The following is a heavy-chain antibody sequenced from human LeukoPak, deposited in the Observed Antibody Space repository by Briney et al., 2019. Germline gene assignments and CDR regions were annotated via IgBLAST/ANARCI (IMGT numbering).Heavy chain of an antibody. CDR2: IYHSGST. CDR3: ASQISNYYDSSGFYY. J-gene: IGHJ4*02. CDR1: GGSISSGGYS. V-gene: IGHV4-30-2*01. Sequence: SETLSLTYAVSGGSISSGGYSWSWIRQPPGKGLEWIGYIYHSGSTYYNPSLKSQVTISVDRSKNQFSLKLSSVTAADTAVYYCASQISNYYDSSGFYYWGQGTLVTVSS. D-gene: IGHD3-22*01.